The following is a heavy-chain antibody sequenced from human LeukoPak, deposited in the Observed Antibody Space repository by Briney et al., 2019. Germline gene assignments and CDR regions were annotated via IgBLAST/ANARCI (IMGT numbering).Heavy chain of an antibody. CDR3: ARERYGSGSYDY. J-gene: IGHJ4*02. D-gene: IGHD3-10*01. CDR2: IYYSGST. V-gene: IGHV4-61*01. CDR1: GGSVSSGSYY. Sequence: PSETLSPTCTVSGGSVSSGSYYWSWIRQPPGKGLEWIGYIYYSGSTNYNPSLKGRVTISVDTSKNQFSLKLSSVTAADTAVYYCARERYGSGSYDYWGQGTLVTVSS.